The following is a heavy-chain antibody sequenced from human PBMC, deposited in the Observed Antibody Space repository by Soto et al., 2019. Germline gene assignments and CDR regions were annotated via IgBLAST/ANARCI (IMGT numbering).Heavy chain of an antibody. CDR2: IWYDGSNK. J-gene: IGHJ4*02. V-gene: IGHV3-33*01. CDR1: GFTFSSYG. D-gene: IGHD4-17*01. CDR3: ARDQGDDYGDYGGFDY. Sequence: GGSLRLSCAASGFTFSSYGMHWVRQAPGKGLEWVAVIWYDGSNKYYADSVKGRFTISRDNSKNTLYLQMNSLRAENTAVYYCARDQGDDYGDYGGFDYWGQGTLVTVSS.